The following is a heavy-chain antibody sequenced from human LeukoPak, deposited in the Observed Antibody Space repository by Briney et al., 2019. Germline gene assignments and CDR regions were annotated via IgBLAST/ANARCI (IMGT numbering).Heavy chain of an antibody. J-gene: IGHJ6*02. V-gene: IGHV3-33*01. CDR2: IWYDGSNK. D-gene: IGHD3-3*01. CDR3: AREGWVFYSYYDFWSGYWPLYYCYGMDV. CDR1: RFGFSRYA. Sequence: GGSLRLSCAASRFGFSRYAMHSGSQAPGKGLEWVAVIWYDGSNKYYADSVKGRFTISRDNSKNTLYLQMNSLRVEDTAVYYCAREGWVFYSYYDFWSGYWPLYYCYGMDVWGQGTTVTVSS.